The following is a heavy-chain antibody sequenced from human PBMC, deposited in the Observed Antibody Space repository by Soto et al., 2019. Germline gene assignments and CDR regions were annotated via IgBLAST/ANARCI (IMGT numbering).Heavy chain of an antibody. CDR3: ARVRVRFLEWLGSEG. Sequence: QVQLVQSGAEVKKPGSSVQVSCKASGGTFSSYAISWVRQAPGQGLEWMGGIIPIFGTANYAQKFQGRVTITANESTSTAYMELSSLRSEDTAVYYCARVRVRFLEWLGSEGWGQGTLVTVSS. V-gene: IGHV1-69*12. J-gene: IGHJ4*02. D-gene: IGHD3-3*01. CDR1: GGTFSSYA. CDR2: IIPIFGTA.